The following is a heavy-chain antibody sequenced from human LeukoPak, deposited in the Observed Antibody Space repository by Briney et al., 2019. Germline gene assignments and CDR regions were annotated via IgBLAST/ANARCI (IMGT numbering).Heavy chain of an antibody. D-gene: IGHD3-22*01. V-gene: IGHV3-30*03. CDR3: ARDRINMMVLGHDSGLDF. CDR2: VSYDGGHK. CDR1: GFSLNGYG. J-gene: IGHJ4*02. Sequence: GGSLRLSCVGSGFSLNGYGINWVRQAPGKGLEWVAVVSYDGGHKYYADSVKGRFTISRDTSSDTVSLQMNSLRVEDTAVYYCARDRINMMVLGHDSGLDFWGQGTLVTVSS.